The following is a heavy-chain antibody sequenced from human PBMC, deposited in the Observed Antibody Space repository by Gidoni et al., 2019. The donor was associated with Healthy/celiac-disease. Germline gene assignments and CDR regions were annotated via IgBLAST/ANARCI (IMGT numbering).Heavy chain of an antibody. Sequence: EVQLVESGGGLVKSGGSLRLSCAASGFTFSSYSMNWVRQAPGKGLEWVSSISSSSSYIYYADSVKGRFTISRDNAKNSLYLQMNSLRAEDTAVYYCAREGGIVVVPAANDYWGQGTLVTVSS. V-gene: IGHV3-21*06. CDR3: AREGGIVVVPAANDY. CDR2: ISSSSSYI. D-gene: IGHD2-2*01. J-gene: IGHJ4*02. CDR1: GFTFSSYS.